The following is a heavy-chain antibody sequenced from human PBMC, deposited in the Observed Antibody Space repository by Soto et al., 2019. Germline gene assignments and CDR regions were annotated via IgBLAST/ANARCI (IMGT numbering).Heavy chain of an antibody. Sequence: SETLSLTCTVSGGSISSGGYYWSWIRQHPGKGLEWIGYIYYSGSTYYNPSLKSRVTISVDTSKNQFSLKLGSVTAADTAVYYWAREARWLQFGTYYFDYWGQGTLVTVSS. V-gene: IGHV4-31*03. CDR1: GGSISSGGYY. CDR2: IYYSGST. J-gene: IGHJ4*02. D-gene: IGHD5-12*01. CDR3: AREARWLQFGTYYFDY.